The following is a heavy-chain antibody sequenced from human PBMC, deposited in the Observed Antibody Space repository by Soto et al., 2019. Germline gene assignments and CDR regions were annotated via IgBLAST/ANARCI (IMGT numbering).Heavy chain of an antibody. Sequence: QVQLVQSGAEVKKPGSSVKVSCKASGGTFSSYAISWVRQAPGQGLEWMGGIIPIFGTANYAQKFQGRVKITADESTSAAYMGLSSLRSEDTAVYYCARVLRFLEWFPLAHAFDSWGQGTMVTVSS. CDR3: ARVLRFLEWFPLAHAFDS. J-gene: IGHJ3*02. D-gene: IGHD3-3*01. CDR2: IIPIFGTA. V-gene: IGHV1-69*01. CDR1: GGTFSSYA.